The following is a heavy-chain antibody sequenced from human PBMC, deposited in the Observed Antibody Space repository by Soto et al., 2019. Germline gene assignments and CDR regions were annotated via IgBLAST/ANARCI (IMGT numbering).Heavy chain of an antibody. CDR1: GFTFSSYA. J-gene: IGHJ4*02. Sequence: QVQLVESGGGVVQPGRSLRLSCAASGFTFSSYAMHWVRQAPGKGLEWVAVISYDGSNKYYADSVKGRFTISRDNSKNTXXLRLNSLRAEDTAVYYCARDKRDLRFLEWSYYFDYWGQGTLVTVSS. V-gene: IGHV3-30-3*01. CDR2: ISYDGSNK. D-gene: IGHD3-3*01. CDR3: ARDKRDLRFLEWSYYFDY.